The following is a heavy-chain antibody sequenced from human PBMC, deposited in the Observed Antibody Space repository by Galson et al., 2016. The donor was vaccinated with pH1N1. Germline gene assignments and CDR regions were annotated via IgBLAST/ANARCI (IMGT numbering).Heavy chain of an antibody. CDR2: TYYNGNN. D-gene: IGHD3-16*02. CDR3: ARDPRELSPAFGTFDI. J-gene: IGHJ3*02. CDR1: GDSIRHYY. Sequence: ETLSLTCSVSGDSIRHYYWSWIRPSPGKGLEWIGYTYYNGNNHYNPPPQSRAAISVDASKKQFSPKLTSLTPADTAVYYCARDPRELSPAFGTFDIWGQGTTVTVSS. V-gene: IGHV4-59*01.